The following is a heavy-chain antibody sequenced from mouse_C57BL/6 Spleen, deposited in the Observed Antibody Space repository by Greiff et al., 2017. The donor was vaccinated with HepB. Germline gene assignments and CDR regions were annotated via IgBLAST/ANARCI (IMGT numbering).Heavy chain of an antibody. J-gene: IGHJ3*01. CDR3: ARRSSTPLWFAY. CDR1: GYTFTSYW. Sequence: VQLQQPGAELVKPGASVKLSCKASGYTFTSYWMQWVKQRPGQGLEWIGEIDPSDSYTNYNQKFKGKATLTVDTSSSTAYMQLSSLTSEDSAVYYCARRSSTPLWFAYWGQGTLVTVSA. D-gene: IGHD1-1*01. V-gene: IGHV1-50*01. CDR2: IDPSDSYT.